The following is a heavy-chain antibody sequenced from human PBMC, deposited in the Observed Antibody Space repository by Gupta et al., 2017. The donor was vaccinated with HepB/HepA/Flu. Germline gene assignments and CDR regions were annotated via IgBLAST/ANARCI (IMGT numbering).Heavy chain of an antibody. V-gene: IGHV1-24*01. D-gene: IGHD1-26*01. J-gene: IGHJ3*02. CDR2: FDPEDGET. Sequence: QVQLVQSGAEVKKPGASVKVSCKVSGYTLTELSMHWVRQAPGKGLEWMGGFDPEDGETIYAQKFQGRVTMTEDTSTDTAYMELSSLRSEDTAVYYCATPGDAPVGATPAFDIWGQGTMVTVSS. CDR3: ATPGDAPVGATPAFDI. CDR1: GYTLTELS.